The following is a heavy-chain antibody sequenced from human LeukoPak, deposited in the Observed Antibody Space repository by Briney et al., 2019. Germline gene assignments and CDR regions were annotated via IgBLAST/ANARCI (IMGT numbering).Heavy chain of an antibody. D-gene: IGHD6-13*01. J-gene: IGHJ6*02. CDR3: ARDIGIAATVYAMDV. Sequence: GGSLRLSCAAPGFTFSSYNINWVRQAPGKGLEWVSSITGSTTYIPYADSVRGRFTISRDNAKNSLFLQMNSLRAEDTAVYYCARDIGIAATVYAMDVWGQGTTVTVSS. CDR2: ITGSTTYI. V-gene: IGHV3-21*01. CDR1: GFTFSSYN.